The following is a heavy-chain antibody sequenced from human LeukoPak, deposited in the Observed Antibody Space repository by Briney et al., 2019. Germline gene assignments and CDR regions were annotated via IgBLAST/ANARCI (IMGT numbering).Heavy chain of an antibody. CDR1: GFTFSSYG. J-gene: IGHJ4*02. CDR2: ISYDGSNK. V-gene: IGHV3-30*03. Sequence: PGRSLRLSCAASGFTFSSYGMHWVRQAPGKGLEWVAVISYDGSNKYYADSVKGRFTISRDNSKNTLYLQMNSLSADDTAVYYCTRVGSRYGPPNSWGQGTLVTVSS. CDR3: TRVGSRYGPPNS. D-gene: IGHD5-18*01.